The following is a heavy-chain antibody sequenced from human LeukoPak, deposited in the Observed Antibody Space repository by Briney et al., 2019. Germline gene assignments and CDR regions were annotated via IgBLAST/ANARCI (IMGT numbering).Heavy chain of an antibody. CDR2: INPSDGRT. Sequence: ASVKVSCKASGYTFAGYHIHWVRRAPGQGLEWMGIINPSDGRTSYAQEFQDRVILTSDTSARTVYMELRSLRFEDKAESYCARENVADSSGWSHFDYWGQGTLVIVSS. D-gene: IGHD6-19*01. CDR3: ARENVADSSGWSHFDY. V-gene: IGHV1-46*01. CDR1: GYTFAGYH. J-gene: IGHJ4*02.